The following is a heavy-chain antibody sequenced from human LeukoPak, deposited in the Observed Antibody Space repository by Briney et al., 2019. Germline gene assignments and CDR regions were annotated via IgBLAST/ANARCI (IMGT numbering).Heavy chain of an antibody. CDR3: ARRHRRLGRYYSVTDV. V-gene: IGHV4-34*01. CDR1: GWTFSSYY. CDR2: INHSGST. D-gene: IGHD3-9*01. J-gene: IGHJ6*01. Sequence: SETLYLTCDVYGWTFSSYYWNWMRQPPGKGLEWIGEINHSGSTNYNPSLKSRVTISVDTSKNQFSLKLRSAAGEHTAVHYCARRHRRLGRYYSVTDVWGQGTTVTVSS.